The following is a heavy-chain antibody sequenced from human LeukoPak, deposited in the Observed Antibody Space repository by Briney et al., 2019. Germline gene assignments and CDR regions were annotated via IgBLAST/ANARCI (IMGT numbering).Heavy chain of an antibody. Sequence: PSETLSLTCTVSDGAISSYYWSWIRQPPGQGLEWIAYMFYSGATNFKPSLKSRVTISIDQSKNQFSLRLTSVTAADTAVYYCARGRGEVVVAAWDAFYIWGQGTMVTVSS. D-gene: IGHD2-15*01. CDR2: MFYSGAT. J-gene: IGHJ3*02. CDR3: ARGRGEVVVAAWDAFYI. V-gene: IGHV4-59*08. CDR1: DGAISSYY.